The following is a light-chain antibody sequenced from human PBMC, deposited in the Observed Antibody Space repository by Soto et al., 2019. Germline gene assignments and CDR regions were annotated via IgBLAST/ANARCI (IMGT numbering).Light chain of an antibody. Sequence: QSVLTQPPSASGAPGQRVAISCSGSSSNIGSNTINWYQQLPGTAPKLLIYSNNQRPSGVPDRFSDSKSGTSASLAISGLQSEDEADYYCAAWDDSLNAVVFGTGTKVTVL. CDR1: SSNIGSNT. J-gene: IGLJ1*01. V-gene: IGLV1-44*01. CDR2: SNN. CDR3: AAWDDSLNAVV.